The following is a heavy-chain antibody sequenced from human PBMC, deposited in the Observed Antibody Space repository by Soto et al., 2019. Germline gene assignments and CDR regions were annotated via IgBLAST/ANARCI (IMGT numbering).Heavy chain of an antibody. D-gene: IGHD5-12*01. J-gene: IGHJ4*02. CDR1: DASITSASYF. CDR2: IYYSGST. CDR3: ARRPKRSGYSGPDY. Sequence: SETLSLTCTVSDASITSASYFWDWIRQPPGKGLEWIGSIYYSGSTYTNPSLKSRVTISVDTSKNQFSLRLSSVTAADTAVYYCARRPKRSGYSGPDYWGQGTLVTV. V-gene: IGHV4-39*01.